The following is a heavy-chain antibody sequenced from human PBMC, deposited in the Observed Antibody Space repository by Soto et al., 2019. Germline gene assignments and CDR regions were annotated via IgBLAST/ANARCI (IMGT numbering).Heavy chain of an antibody. Sequence: GVSLRLSCAASGFTFRSYGMHWVRQAPGKGLEWVAVIWYDGSKKYYADSVKGRFTISRDNSKNTLYLQMNSLRAEDTAVFHCARNYFFDPSGYLDYWCQGTQVTVSS. D-gene: IGHD3-22*01. CDR2: IWYDGSKK. V-gene: IGHV3-33*01. J-gene: IGHJ4*02. CDR1: GFTFRSYG. CDR3: ARNYFFDPSGYLDY.